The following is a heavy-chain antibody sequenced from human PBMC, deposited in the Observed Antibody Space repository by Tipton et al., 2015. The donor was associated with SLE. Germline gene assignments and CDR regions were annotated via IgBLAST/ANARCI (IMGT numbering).Heavy chain of an antibody. CDR1: GFTFSSYW. V-gene: IGHV3-7*01. J-gene: IGHJ6*02. D-gene: IGHD3-22*01. Sequence: SLRLSCAASGFTFSSYWMSWVRQAPGKGLEWVANIKQDGSEKYYVDSAKGRFTISRDNAKNSLYLQMNSLRAEDTALYYCARDSPPLLLRRGGGVDVWGQGTTVTVSS. CDR3: ARDSPPLLLRRGGGVDV. CDR2: IKQDGSEK.